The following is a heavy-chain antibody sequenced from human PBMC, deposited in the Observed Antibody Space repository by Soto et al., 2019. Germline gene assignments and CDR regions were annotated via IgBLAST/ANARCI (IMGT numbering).Heavy chain of an antibody. CDR1: GGSFSSYA. D-gene: IGHD3-3*01. J-gene: IGHJ6*02. CDR3: ARDRVTIFGVVIIPRPLGMDV. V-gene: IGHV1-69*13. CDR2: IIPIFGTA. Sequence: GASVKVSCKASGGSFSSYAISWVRQAPGQGLEWMGGIIPIFGTANYAQKFQGRVPLTADESTSTAYTELSSLRSEDTAVYYCARDRVTIFGVVIIPRPLGMDVWGQGTTVTVSS.